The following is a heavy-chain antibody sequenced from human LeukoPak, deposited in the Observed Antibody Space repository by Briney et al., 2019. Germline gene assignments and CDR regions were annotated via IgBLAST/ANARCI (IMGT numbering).Heavy chain of an antibody. CDR3: AKVLTITMVRGVIPDAFDI. CDR2: GGST. Sequence: GGSTYYADSVKGRFTISKDNSKNTLYLQMNSLRAEDTAVYYCAKVLTITMVRGVIPDAFDIWGQGTMVTVSS. J-gene: IGHJ3*02. V-gene: IGHV3-23*01. D-gene: IGHD3-10*01.